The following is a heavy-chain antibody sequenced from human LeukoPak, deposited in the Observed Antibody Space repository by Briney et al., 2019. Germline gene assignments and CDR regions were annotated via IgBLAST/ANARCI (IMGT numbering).Heavy chain of an antibody. CDR2: ISNDGTKT. V-gene: IGHV3-11*04. CDR1: GFTFSVHY. D-gene: IGHD3-16*01. CDR3: ARVFSHWGWPGDYYFDY. J-gene: IGHJ4*02. Sequence: GGSLRLSCAASGFTFSVHYMTWIRQAPGKGRQWISYISNDGTKTYYADSVRGRFTISRDNGKNLVYLQMNSLRVEDTAVYYCARVFSHWGWPGDYYFDYWGQGSLVTVSS.